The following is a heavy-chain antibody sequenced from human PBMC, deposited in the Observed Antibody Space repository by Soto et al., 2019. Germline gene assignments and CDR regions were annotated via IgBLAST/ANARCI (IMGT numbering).Heavy chain of an antibody. J-gene: IGHJ6*02. V-gene: IGHV3-11*01. D-gene: IGHD6-19*01. Sequence: GGSLRLSCAASGFIFSDYYMSWIRQAPGKGLEWLAYISRDGNAIFYADSVIGRFTVSRDNARNSLFLQMDDLRAEDTAVYYCASDRSSGWDQGYGMDVWGQGTTVTVSS. CDR3: ASDRSSGWDQGYGMDV. CDR2: ISRDGNAI. CDR1: GFIFSDYY.